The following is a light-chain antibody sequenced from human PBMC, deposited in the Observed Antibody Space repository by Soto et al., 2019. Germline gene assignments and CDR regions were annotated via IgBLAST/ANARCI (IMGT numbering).Light chain of an antibody. CDR3: QPSYCTHT. CDR1: QSITSY. J-gene: IGKJ5*01. CDR2: GAS. Sequence: EIEVTQKPAYMSASVGDRVNITCPGRQSITSYSNWYQQKVGTAPKLLIYGASSLQSGVPSSFSGSGAGTDIPLTISIQPPDVLRSYYRQPSYCTHTSARGTRLEIK. V-gene: IGKV1-39*01.